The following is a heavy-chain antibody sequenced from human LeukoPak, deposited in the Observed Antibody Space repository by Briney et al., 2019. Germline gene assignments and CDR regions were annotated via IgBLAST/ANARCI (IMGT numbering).Heavy chain of an antibody. V-gene: IGHV4-59*01. CDR1: GGSISSYY. Sequence: KPSETLSLTCTVSGGSISSYYWSWIRQPPGKGLEWIGYIYYSGSTNYNPSLKSRVTISVDTSKNQFSLKLSSVTAADTAVYYCARDTGYWGQGTLVTVSS. CDR3: ARDTGY. CDR2: IYYSGST. J-gene: IGHJ4*02. D-gene: IGHD3-10*01.